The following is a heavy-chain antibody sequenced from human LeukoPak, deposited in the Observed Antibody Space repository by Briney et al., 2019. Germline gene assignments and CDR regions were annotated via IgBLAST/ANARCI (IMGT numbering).Heavy chain of an antibody. J-gene: IGHJ4*02. CDR3: ARGGYSYGYMGYSDY. CDR2: ISAYNGNT. Sequence: ASVEVSCKASGYTFNYYGINWVRQAPGHGLEWMGWISAYNGNTKFAQNLQGRVTMTTDTSTSTAYMELRSLRSDDTALYYCARGGYSYGYMGYSDYWGQGTLVTVSS. CDR1: GYTFNYYG. D-gene: IGHD5-18*01. V-gene: IGHV1-18*01.